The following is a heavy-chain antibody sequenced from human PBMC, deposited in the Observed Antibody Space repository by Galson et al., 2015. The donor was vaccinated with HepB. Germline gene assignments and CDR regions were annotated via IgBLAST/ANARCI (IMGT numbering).Heavy chain of an antibody. V-gene: IGHV3-30-3*01. CDR1: GFTLTFHS. Sequence: SLRLSCAASGFTLTFHSLHWVRQAPGKGLEWVATISHDGSSQYYADSVKGRFTISRANSKETLYLQMNSLRIEDTALYHCATDVWDFTLMMNVSTDFYYMSVWGKGTTVTVSS. J-gene: IGHJ6*03. D-gene: IGHD2-8*01. CDR2: ISHDGSSQ. CDR3: ATDVWDFTLMMNVSTDFYYMSV.